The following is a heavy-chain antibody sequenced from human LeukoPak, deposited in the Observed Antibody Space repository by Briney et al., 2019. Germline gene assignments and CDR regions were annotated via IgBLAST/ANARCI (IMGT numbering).Heavy chain of an antibody. CDR3: AKEEGFDY. V-gene: IGHV3-23*01. Sequence: PGGSLRPSCAASGFTFSSYAMSWVRQAPGKGLEWVAAITGNAGRTFYADSVKGRFTISRDNSKNMVYLQMDSLRAEDTAVYYCAKEEGFDYWGQGTLVTVSS. J-gene: IGHJ4*02. CDR1: GFTFSSYA. CDR2: ITGNAGRT.